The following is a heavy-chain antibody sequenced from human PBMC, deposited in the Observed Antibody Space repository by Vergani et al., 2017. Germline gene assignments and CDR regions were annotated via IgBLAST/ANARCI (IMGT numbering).Heavy chain of an antibody. CDR2: IIPIFGTA. J-gene: IGHJ6*02. V-gene: IGHV1-69*06. D-gene: IGHD3-10*01. CDR1: GGTFSSYA. Sequence: QVQLVQSGAEVKKPGSSVKVSCKASGGTFSSYAISWVRQAPGQGLEWMGGIIPIFGTANYAQKFQGRVTITADKSTSTAYMELISLRSEDTAVYYCARDTLRVHYYGSGSLNDYYGMDVWGQGTTVTVSS. CDR3: ARDTLRVHYYGSGSLNDYYGMDV.